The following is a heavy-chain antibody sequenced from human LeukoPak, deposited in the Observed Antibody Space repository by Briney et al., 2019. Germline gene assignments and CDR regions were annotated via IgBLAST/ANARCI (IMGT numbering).Heavy chain of an antibody. Sequence: AGGSLRLSCAASGFTFSNYDMHWVRQAPGKGLEWVAVISYDGINKYYGDSVKGQSTISRDNSKNTLYLQMNSLRPEDTAVYYCAKSEEDAWSDAFDIWGQGTMVAVSS. J-gene: IGHJ3*02. V-gene: IGHV3-30*18. D-gene: IGHD2-15*01. CDR2: ISYDGINK. CDR3: AKSEEDAWSDAFDI. CDR1: GFTFSNYD.